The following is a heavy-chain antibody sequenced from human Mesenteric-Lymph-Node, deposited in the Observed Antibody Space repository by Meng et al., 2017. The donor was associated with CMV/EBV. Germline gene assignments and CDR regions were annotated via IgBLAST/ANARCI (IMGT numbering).Heavy chain of an antibody. CDR2: IHYSGST. V-gene: IGHV4-39*07. J-gene: IGHJ6*02. Sequence: SETLSLTCTVSGCSISSSSYYWGWIRQAPGKGLEWIGDIHYSGSTYYNPSLKSRVTISVDTSKNQFSPKLSSVTAADTAVYHCARDLYCSDGTCYREDGMDVWGQGTTVTVSS. D-gene: IGHD2-15*01. CDR3: ARDLYCSDGTCYREDGMDV. CDR1: GCSISSSSYY.